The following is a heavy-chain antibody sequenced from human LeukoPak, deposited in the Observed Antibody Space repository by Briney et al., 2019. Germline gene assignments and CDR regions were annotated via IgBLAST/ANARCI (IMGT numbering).Heavy chain of an antibody. J-gene: IGHJ5*02. CDR1: GGSISSDDYY. D-gene: IGHD3-22*01. V-gene: IGHV4-31*03. Sequence: PSETLSLTCTVSGGSISSDDYYWSWIRQHPGKGLEWIGHIYCSGTTYYNPSLKSRLTISLDTSKNQFSLKLSSVTAADTAVYYCASLYYYDSGGYLKNWFDPWGQGTLVTVSS. CDR2: IYCSGTT. CDR3: ASLYYYDSGGYLKNWFDP.